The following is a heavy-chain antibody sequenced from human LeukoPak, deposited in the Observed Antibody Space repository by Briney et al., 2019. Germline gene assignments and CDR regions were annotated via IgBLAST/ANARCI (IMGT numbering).Heavy chain of an antibody. CDR2: IKQDASEK. V-gene: IGHV3-7*03. CDR1: GFTFSSFW. CDR3: ARKAYGLDV. Sequence: GGPLRLSCAPSGFTFSSFWMSWVRQAPGKGLEWVANIKQDASEKYYVDSVKGRFTISRDNAKNSLYLQMNSLRAEDTAVYYCARKAYGLDVWGKGTTVTVSS. J-gene: IGHJ6*04.